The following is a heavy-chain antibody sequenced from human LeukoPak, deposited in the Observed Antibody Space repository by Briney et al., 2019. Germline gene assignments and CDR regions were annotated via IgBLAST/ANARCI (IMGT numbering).Heavy chain of an antibody. CDR1: GFTFSSYG. D-gene: IGHD2-2*01. V-gene: IGHV3-30*02. CDR3: AKDLGRSSTSCFDY. CDR2: IRYDGSNK. J-gene: IGHJ4*02. Sequence: SGGSLRLSCAASGFTFSSYGMHWVRQAPGKGLEWVAFIRYDGSNKYYADSVKGRFTISRDNSKNTLYLQMNSLRAEDTAVYYCAKDLGRSSTSCFDYWGQGTLVTVSS.